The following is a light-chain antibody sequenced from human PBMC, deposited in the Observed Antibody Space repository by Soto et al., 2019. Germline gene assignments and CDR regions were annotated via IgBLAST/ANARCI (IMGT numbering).Light chain of an antibody. V-gene: IGLV2-14*01. J-gene: IGLJ2*01. CDR1: SSDAGGYNY. CDR3: SSYTRSSTYV. Sequence: QSALTQPASVSGSPGRSITISCTATSSDAGGYNYVSWYQQHPGKAPKLMIYDVSNRPSGVSNRFSASKSGNTASLTISGVQAEDEADYYCSSYTRSSTYVVGAATKL. CDR2: DVS.